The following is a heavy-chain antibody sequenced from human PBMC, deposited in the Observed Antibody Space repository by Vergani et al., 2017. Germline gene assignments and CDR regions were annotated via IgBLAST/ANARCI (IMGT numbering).Heavy chain of an antibody. D-gene: IGHD1-1*01. Sequence: VEVVESGGGLVQPGGSLRLSCATSGFMFGRFWMAWVRQAPGKGLEWVAVISYDGTQKYYADSVKGRFTISRDNSKSTLYLQMNSLRTEDTAVYYCATKSCGTPGCQIGYFREWGQGTLVTVSS. CDR1: GFMFGRFW. V-gene: IGHV3-30*03. J-gene: IGHJ1*01. CDR2: ISYDGTQK. CDR3: ATKSCGTPGCQIGYFRE.